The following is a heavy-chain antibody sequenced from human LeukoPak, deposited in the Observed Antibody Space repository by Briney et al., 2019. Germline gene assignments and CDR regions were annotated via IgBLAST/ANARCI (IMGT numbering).Heavy chain of an antibody. CDR2: ISYDGSNK. D-gene: IGHD5-18*01. Sequence: GRSLRLPCAASGFTFSSYGMHWVRQAPGKGLEWVAVISYDGSNKYYADSVKGRFTSSRDNSKNTLYLQMNSLRAEDTAVYYCAKDDTEKGFDPWGQGTLVTVSS. CDR1: GFTFSSYG. CDR3: AKDDTEKGFDP. J-gene: IGHJ5*02. V-gene: IGHV3-30*18.